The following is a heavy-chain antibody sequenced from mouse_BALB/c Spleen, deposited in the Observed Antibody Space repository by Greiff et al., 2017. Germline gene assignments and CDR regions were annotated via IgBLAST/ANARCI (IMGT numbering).Heavy chain of an antibody. V-gene: IGHV5-6-5*01. Sequence: DVKLVESGGGLVKPGGSLKLSCAASGFTFSSYAMSWVRQTPEKRLEWVASISSGGSTYYPDSVKGRFTISRDNARNILYLQMSSLRSEDTAMYYCARHITTVLDYWGQGTSVTVSS. D-gene: IGHD1-1*01. J-gene: IGHJ4*01. CDR2: ISSGGST. CDR3: ARHITTVLDY. CDR1: GFTFSSYA.